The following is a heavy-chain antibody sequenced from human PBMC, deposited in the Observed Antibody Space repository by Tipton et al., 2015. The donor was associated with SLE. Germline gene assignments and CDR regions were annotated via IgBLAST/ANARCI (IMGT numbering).Heavy chain of an antibody. Sequence: QLVQSGAEGKIPGASVKVSCNACGYTFTSSGISWVLQAPGQGLERMGWISTYSGTTHYAQKLQGRVTMTTNTSTSTAYMELRSLRSDDTPVYYCVKSIVATTAFDYWGQEPLVTVSS. V-gene: IGHV1-18*01. CDR1: GYTFTSSG. J-gene: IGHJ4*02. CDR2: ISTYSGTT. CDR3: VKSIVATTAFDY. D-gene: IGHD5-12*01.